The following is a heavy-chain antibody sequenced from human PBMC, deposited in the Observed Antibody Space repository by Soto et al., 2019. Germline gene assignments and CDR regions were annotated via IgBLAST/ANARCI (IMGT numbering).Heavy chain of an antibody. CDR3: ARVSHNVVGATAEDDYFDY. CDR2: INPSGGST. Sequence: GSVKVSCKASGYPFTSYYIHLVRQAPGQGLEWMGIINPSGGSTSYAQKFQGRVTMTGDTSTSTVYMELSSLRSEDTAVYYCARVSHNVVGATAEDDYFDYWGKGTLVTVSS. V-gene: IGHV1-46*01. D-gene: IGHD1-26*01. J-gene: IGHJ4*02. CDR1: GYPFTSYY.